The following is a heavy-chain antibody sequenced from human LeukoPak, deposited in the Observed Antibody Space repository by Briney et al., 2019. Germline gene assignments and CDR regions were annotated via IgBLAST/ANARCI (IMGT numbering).Heavy chain of an antibody. CDR1: GGSISSSSHY. D-gene: IGHD6-13*01. V-gene: IGHV4-39*07. Sequence: PSETLSLTCTVSGGSISSSSHYWGWIRQPPGKGLEWIGNIYYSGSTYYNPSLKSRVTISVDTSKNQFSLKLSSVTAADTAVYYCATGNRYSSSWYEEELWFDPWGQGTLVTVSS. CDR2: IYYSGST. J-gene: IGHJ5*02. CDR3: ATGNRYSSSWYEEELWFDP.